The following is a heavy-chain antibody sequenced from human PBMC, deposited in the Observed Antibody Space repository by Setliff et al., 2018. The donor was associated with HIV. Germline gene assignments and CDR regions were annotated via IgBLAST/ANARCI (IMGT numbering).Heavy chain of an antibody. D-gene: IGHD3-10*01. CDR2: FIPILDIT. CDR1: GDTSSTYA. V-gene: IGHV1-69*10. Sequence: SVKVSCKASGDTSSTYAIHWVRQAPGQGLEWMGQFIPILDITNYAQKFQGRVTITADKSTNTMYMEMTSLTSEDTAVYYCAGPRGDEAFDIWGQGTMVTVSS. CDR3: AGPRGDEAFDI. J-gene: IGHJ3*02.